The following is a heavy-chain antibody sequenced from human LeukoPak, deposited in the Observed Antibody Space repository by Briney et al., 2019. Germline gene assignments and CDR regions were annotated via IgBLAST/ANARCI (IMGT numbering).Heavy chain of an antibody. J-gene: IGHJ4*02. D-gene: IGHD3-10*01. V-gene: IGHV1-2*02. CDR3: ARGLLWFGELGY. Sequence: ASVKVSCKASGYTFTGYYMQWVRQAPGQGFEWMGWINPNSGDTNYAQNLQGRVTMTRDTSISTVYMELSRLRYDDTAVYYCARGLLWFGELGYWGQGTLVTVSS. CDR2: INPNSGDT. CDR1: GYTFTGYY.